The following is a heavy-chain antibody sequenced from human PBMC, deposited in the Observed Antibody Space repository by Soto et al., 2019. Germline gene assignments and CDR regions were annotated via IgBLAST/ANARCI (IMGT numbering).Heavy chain of an antibody. CDR1: GFTFSTYA. V-gene: IGHV3-23*01. CDR2: INTNGDTA. Sequence: EVQLLESGGDLVQPGGSLRLSCAASGFTFSTYAMSWVRQAPGKGLDWVSTINTNGDTAYYSASVKGRFTISRDNSKDTLFLQMNSRRAEDTALYFGVLTARFTGSYWGQGTLVTVSS. CDR3: VLTARFTGSY. J-gene: IGHJ4*02. D-gene: IGHD1-26*01.